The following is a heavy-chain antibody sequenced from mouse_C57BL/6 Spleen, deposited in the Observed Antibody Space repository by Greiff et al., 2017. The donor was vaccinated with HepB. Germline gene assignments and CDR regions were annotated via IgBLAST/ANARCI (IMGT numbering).Heavy chain of an antibody. Sequence: EVKLMESGGDLVKPGGSLKLSCAASGFTFSSYGMSWVRQTPDKRLEWVATISSGGSYTYYPDSVKGRFTISRDNAKNTLYLQMSSLKSEDTAMYYCARGEDSSGRGAMDYWGQGTSVTVSS. J-gene: IGHJ4*01. CDR2: ISSGGSYT. CDR3: ARGEDSSGRGAMDY. CDR1: GFTFSSYG. V-gene: IGHV5-6*01. D-gene: IGHD3-2*02.